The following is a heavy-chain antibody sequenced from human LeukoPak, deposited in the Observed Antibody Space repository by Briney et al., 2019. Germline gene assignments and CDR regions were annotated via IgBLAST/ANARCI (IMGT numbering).Heavy chain of an antibody. J-gene: IGHJ4*02. D-gene: IGHD3-16*02. CDR1: GFTFSSYS. CDR3: ARGMMITFGGVIDYFDY. V-gene: IGHV3-21*01. CDR2: ISSSSSYI. Sequence: GGSLRLSCAASGFTFSSYSMNWVRQAPGKGLEWVSSISSSSSYIYYADSLKGRFTISRDNAKNSLYLQMNSLRAEDTAVYYCARGMMITFGGVIDYFDYWGQGTLATVSS.